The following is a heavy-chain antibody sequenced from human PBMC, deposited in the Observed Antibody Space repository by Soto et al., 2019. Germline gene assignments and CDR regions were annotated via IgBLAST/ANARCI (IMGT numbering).Heavy chain of an antibody. CDR1: GGSFSGYY. Sequence: SETLSLTCAVYGGSFSGYYWSWIRQPPGKGLEWIGEINHSGSTNYNPSLKSRVTISVDTSKNQFSLKLSSVTAADTAVYYCARGSASGFDYWGQGTLVTVSS. CDR3: ARGSASGFDY. CDR2: INHSGST. D-gene: IGHD3-10*01. J-gene: IGHJ4*02. V-gene: IGHV4-34*01.